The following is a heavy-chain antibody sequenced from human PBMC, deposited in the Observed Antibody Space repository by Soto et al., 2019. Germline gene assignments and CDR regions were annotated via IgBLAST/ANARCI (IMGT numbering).Heavy chain of an antibody. Sequence: LRLSCAASGFTVSSNYMSWVRQAPGKGLEWVSVIYSGGSTYYADSVKGRFTISRDNSKNTLYLQMNSLRAEDTAIYYCAKDPTGAGWYFDLWGRGTLVTVSS. CDR3: AKDPTGAGWYFDL. CDR1: GFTVSSNY. V-gene: IGHV3-66*01. D-gene: IGHD3-10*01. CDR2: IYSGGST. J-gene: IGHJ2*01.